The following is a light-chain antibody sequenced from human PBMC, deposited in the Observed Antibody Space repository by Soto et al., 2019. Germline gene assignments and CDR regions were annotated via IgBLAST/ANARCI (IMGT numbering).Light chain of an antibody. CDR2: ENN. J-gene: IGLJ1*01. V-gene: IGLV1-40*01. Sequence: QSVLTQPPSVSAAPGQRVTISCTGSSSNIGAGYEAHWYQQVPGTAPKLLIYENNNRPSGVPDRFSGSKSGTSASLAITGLQAEDEAEYYCQSYDSSLSGYVFGTGTKVTVI. CDR1: SSNIGAGYE. CDR3: QSYDSSLSGYV.